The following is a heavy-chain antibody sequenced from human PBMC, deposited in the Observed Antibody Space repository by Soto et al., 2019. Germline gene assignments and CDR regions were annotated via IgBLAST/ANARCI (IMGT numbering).Heavy chain of an antibody. D-gene: IGHD2-8*01. CDR3: ARDNGDEYYY. CDR1: GDTFTSYG. V-gene: IGHV1-18*01. J-gene: IGHJ4*02. Sequence: QVQLVQSGAEVKKPGDSVKVSCTASGDTFTSYGISWVRHAPGQGLEWMGWISAYNGNTNYAQKLHGRVTMTTDTSTSTAYIELRSLRSYDTTMYYCARDNGDEYYYWGQGTLFTVSS. CDR2: ISAYNGNT.